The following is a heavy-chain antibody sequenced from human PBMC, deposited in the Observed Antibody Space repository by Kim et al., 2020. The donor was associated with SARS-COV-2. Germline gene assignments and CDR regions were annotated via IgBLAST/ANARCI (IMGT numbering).Heavy chain of an antibody. Sequence: GGSLRLSCAASGFTFRHYWMTWIRQAPGKGPEWVANIKHSGNDKFYVDSVKGRFTIFRDDARNSLYLQMNSLRVEDTAVYYCTRGGYTSSWFWDYWDKGT. V-gene: IGHV3-7*03. D-gene: IGHD6-13*01. CDR2: IKHSGNDK. CDR1: GFTFRHYW. CDR3: TRGGYTSSWFWDY. J-gene: IGHJ4*02.